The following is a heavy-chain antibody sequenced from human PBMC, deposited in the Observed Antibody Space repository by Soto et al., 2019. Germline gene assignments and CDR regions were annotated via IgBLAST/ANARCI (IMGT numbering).Heavy chain of an antibody. CDR1: GFTFSSYR. CDR3: IAARQNYYYYYMDV. Sequence: PGGSLRLSCAASGFTFSSYRMHWVRQAPGKGLVWVSRINSDGSSTSYADSVKGRFTISRDNAKNTLYLQMNSLRAEDTAVYYCIAARQNYYYYYMDVWGKGTTVTVSS. V-gene: IGHV3-74*01. D-gene: IGHD6-6*01. CDR2: INSDGSST. J-gene: IGHJ6*03.